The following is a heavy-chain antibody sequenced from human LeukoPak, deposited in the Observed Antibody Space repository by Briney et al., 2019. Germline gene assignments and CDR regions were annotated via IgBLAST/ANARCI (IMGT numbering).Heavy chain of an antibody. Sequence: SETLSLTCTDSGGSVSSSSYYWAWIRQPPGKGLEWIGSVYHSGSTYYNPSLKSRVTISVDTSKNQFSLKLTSVTAADTAVYHCAKKGYYYYIDVWGTGTTVTVS. V-gene: IGHV4-39*07. CDR1: GGSVSSSSYY. J-gene: IGHJ6*03. CDR3: AKKGYYYYIDV. CDR2: VYHSGST.